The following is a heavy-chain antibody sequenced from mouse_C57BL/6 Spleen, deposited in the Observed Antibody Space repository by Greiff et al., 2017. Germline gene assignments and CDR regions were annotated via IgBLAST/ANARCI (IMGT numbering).Heavy chain of an antibody. V-gene: IGHV1-22*01. CDR3: ARQGYYDGSPWFDY. CDR2: INPNNGGT. Sequence: EVQLQESGPELVKPGASVKMSCKASGYTFTDYNMHWVKQSHGKGLEWIGYINPNNGGTSYNQKFKGKVTLTVNNSSSTAYMELRSLTSEETAIYYCARQGYYDGSPWFDYWGQGTTLTVSA. J-gene: IGHJ2*01. CDR1: GYTFTDYN. D-gene: IGHD1-1*01.